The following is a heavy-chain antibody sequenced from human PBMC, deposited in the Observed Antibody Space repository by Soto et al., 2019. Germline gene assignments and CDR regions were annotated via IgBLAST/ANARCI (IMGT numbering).Heavy chain of an antibody. CDR1: GFSLTTTSMG. V-gene: IGHV2-5*02. J-gene: IGHJ4*02. D-gene: IGHD4-17*01. Sequence: SGPTLVNPTQTLTLTCAFSGFSLTTTSMGVAWIRQPPGKALEWLALIYWDDDQRYSPSLKDRLTISKDTSRSRVVLTISNMNPEDTGTYFCAHAGDYDLLSFDHWGPGTLVTVSS. CDR3: AHAGDYDLLSFDH. CDR2: IYWDDDQ.